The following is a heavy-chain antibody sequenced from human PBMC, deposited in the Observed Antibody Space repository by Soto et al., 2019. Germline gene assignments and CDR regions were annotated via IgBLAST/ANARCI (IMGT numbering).Heavy chain of an antibody. CDR3: VMVDNYVTPTPQDV. Sequence: ASVKVSCKASGYIFVNYGIAWVRQAPGQGLEWMGWISPYTGNTHSATKIQGRLTMTTDTSTSTAYMDLGSLTSDDTAVYYCVMVDNYVTPTPQDVWGQGTTVTSP. CDR2: ISPYTGNT. V-gene: IGHV1-18*01. J-gene: IGHJ6*02. D-gene: IGHD3-16*01. CDR1: GYIFVNYG.